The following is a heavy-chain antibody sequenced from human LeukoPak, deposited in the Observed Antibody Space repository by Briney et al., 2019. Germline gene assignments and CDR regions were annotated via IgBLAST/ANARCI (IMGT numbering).Heavy chain of an antibody. D-gene: IGHD3-10*01. CDR3: ASISEGGSGSYPFDY. CDR2: ISAYNGNT. J-gene: IGHJ4*02. CDR1: GYTLTSYG. V-gene: IGHV1-18*01. Sequence: ASVKVSCKASGYTLTSYGISWVRQAPGQGLEWMGWISAYNGNTNYAQKLQGRVTMTTDTSTSTAYMELRSLRSDDTAVYYCASISEGGSGSYPFDYWGQGTLVTVSS.